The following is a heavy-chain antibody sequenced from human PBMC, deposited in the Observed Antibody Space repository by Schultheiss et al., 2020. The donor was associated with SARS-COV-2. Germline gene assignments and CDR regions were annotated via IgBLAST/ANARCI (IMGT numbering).Heavy chain of an antibody. CDR2: INHSGST. CDR1: GGSFSGYY. J-gene: IGHJ3*02. D-gene: IGHD3-10*01. CDR3: ARGSGPDVDI. Sequence: SETLSLTCAVYGGSFSGYYWSWIRQPPGKGLEWIGEINHSGSTKDNPSLKSRVIISVDTSKNQFSLNLSSVTAADTAVYYCARGSGPDVDIWGQGTMVTVSS. V-gene: IGHV4-34*01.